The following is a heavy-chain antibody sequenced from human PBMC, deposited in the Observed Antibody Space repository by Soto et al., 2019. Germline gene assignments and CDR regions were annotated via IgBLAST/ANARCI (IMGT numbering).Heavy chain of an antibody. V-gene: IGHV1-46*04. CDR3: TRDILAYCGGDCYRFDY. D-gene: IGHD2-21*02. J-gene: IGHJ4*02. CDR1: GYTFTSYF. Sequence: VSVKVSCKASGYTFTSYFMHWVRQAPGQGLEWMGIINPSGGSTSYAQKLQGRVTMTRDTSTSTVYMELSSLRSEDTAVYYCTRDILAYCGGDCYRFDYWGQGTLVTVSS. CDR2: INPSGGST.